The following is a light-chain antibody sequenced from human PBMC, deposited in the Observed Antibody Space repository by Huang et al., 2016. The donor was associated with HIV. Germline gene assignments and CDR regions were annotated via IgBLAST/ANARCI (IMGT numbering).Light chain of an antibody. Sequence: DIQMTQSPSSVSASEGDTVTITCRASQDISIWLAWYQQKPREAPTLLIHSSSILVVRVSSRFSGSGSGTKFSLTSNVLRPDDFATYYCLQADISPRSFGQGTRLDIQ. V-gene: IGKV1-12*01. J-gene: IGKJ5*01. CDR3: LQADISPRS. CDR2: SSS. CDR1: QDISIW.